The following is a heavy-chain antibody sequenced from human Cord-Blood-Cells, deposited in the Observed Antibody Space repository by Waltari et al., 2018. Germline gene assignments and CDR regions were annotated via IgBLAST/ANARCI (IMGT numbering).Heavy chain of an antibody. D-gene: IGHD2-2*01. CDR3: ASLGCSSTSCYWFDP. Sequence: QVQLQQWGAGLLKPSETLSFSGYYWSWIRQPPGKGLEWIGEINHSGSTNYNPALKRRVTISVDTSKNQFSRKLSSVTAADTAVYYCASLGCSSTSCYWFDPWGQGTLVTVSS. CDR1: SGYY. CDR2: INHSGST. V-gene: IGHV4-34*01. J-gene: IGHJ5*02.